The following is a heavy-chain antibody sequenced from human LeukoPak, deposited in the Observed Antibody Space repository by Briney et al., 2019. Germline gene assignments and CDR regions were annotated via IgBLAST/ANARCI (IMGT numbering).Heavy chain of an antibody. CDR3: AKVAERSTPPGLWDY. CDR1: GFTFSTYA. CDR2: ISGSGDRT. D-gene: IGHD1-1*01. J-gene: IGHJ4*02. V-gene: IGHV3-23*01. Sequence: GGSLRLSYAASGFTFSTYAMSWVRQAPGKGLEWVSGISGSGDRTHYADSVKGRFTISRDNSKNTLYLQMKSLRAEDTAVYYCAKVAERSTPPGLWDYWGQGTLVTVSS.